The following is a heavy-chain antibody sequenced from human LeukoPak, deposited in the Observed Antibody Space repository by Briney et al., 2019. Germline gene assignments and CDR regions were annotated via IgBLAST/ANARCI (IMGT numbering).Heavy chain of an antibody. V-gene: IGHV3-30*04. CDR3: AKDGRYLGYCSSTSCLTMIDY. D-gene: IGHD2-2*01. J-gene: IGHJ4*02. CDR1: GFTFSSYA. CDR2: VSYDGSNK. Sequence: PGGSLRLSCAASGFTFSSYAMHWVRQAPGKGLEWVAVVSYDGSNKYYADSVKGRFTISRDNSKNTLYLQMNSLRAEDTAVYYCAKDGRYLGYCSSTSCLTMIDYWGQGTLVTVSS.